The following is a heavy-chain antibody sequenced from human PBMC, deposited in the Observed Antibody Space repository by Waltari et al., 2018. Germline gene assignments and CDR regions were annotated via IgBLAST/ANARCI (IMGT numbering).Heavy chain of an antibody. CDR1: GFTFSSYA. CDR2: ISYDGSNK. CDR3: ARDAASGAFDI. V-gene: IGHV3-30-3*01. D-gene: IGHD1-1*01. J-gene: IGHJ3*02. Sequence: QVQRVESGGGGVKPGRSVSLSCAACGFTFSSYAMHWVRQAPGKGLEWVAVISYDGSNKYYADSVKGRFTISRDNSKNTLYLQMNSLRAEDTAVYYCARDAASGAFDIWGQGTMVTVSS.